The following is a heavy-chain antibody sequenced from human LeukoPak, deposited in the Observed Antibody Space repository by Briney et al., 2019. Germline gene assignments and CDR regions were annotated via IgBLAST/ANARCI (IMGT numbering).Heavy chain of an antibody. CDR2: ITASGSTT. J-gene: IGHJ4*02. CDR3: AKELRMTV. V-gene: IGHV3-23*01. D-gene: IGHD2-21*02. Sequence: GGALRHSPAASLDTFISYLMTGVRQTPGKGLEWGSAITASGSTTYYGDSVKGRFTISRDNSKNTLYLQMNRLRAEDTAVYYCAKELRMTVWGQGSLVTVSS. CDR1: LDTFISYL.